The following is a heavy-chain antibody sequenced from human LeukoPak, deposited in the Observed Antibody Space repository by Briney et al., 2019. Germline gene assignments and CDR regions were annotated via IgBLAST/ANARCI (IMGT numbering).Heavy chain of an antibody. CDR1: GGSISSYY. CDR3: ARAMYYYDSSGYRRGDFDY. CDR2: IYTSGST. D-gene: IGHD3-22*01. Sequence: SETLSLTCTVSGGSISSYYWSWIRQPAGKGLEWIGRIYTSGSTNYNPSLKSRVTMSVDTSKNQFSLKLSSVTAADTAVYYCARAMYYYDSSGYRRGDFDYWGQGTLVTVSS. J-gene: IGHJ4*02. V-gene: IGHV4-4*07.